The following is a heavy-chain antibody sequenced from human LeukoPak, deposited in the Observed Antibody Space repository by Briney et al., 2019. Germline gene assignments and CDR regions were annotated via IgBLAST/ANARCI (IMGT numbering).Heavy chain of an antibody. V-gene: IGHV3-21*01. CDR2: ISSSSSYI. J-gene: IGHJ4*02. CDR1: GFTFSSYS. CDR3: ARGRPHGNDY. D-gene: IGHD4-23*01. Sequence: GGSLRLSCAASGFTFSSYSMNWVRQAPGKGLEWISSISSSSSYIYYADSVKGRFTISRDNAKNSLYLQMNSLRAEDTAVYYCARGRPHGNDYWGQGTLVTVSS.